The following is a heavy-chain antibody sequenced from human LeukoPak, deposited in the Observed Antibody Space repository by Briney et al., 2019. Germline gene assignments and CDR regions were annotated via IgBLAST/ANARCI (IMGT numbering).Heavy chain of an antibody. V-gene: IGHV3-7*01. CDR2: INQDGSEK. CDR1: GLTFRSYW. CDR3: ARERDGRFFDY. J-gene: IGHJ4*02. D-gene: IGHD5-24*01. Sequence: GGSLRLSCAVSGLTFRSYWMSWVRQAPGKGLEWVANINQDGSEKYFVDSVKGRFTISRDNAKNSLNLQMNTLRAEDTAVYYCARERDGRFFDYWGQGTLVTVSS.